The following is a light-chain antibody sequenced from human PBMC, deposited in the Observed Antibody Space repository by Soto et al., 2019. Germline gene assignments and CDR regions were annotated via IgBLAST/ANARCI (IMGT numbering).Light chain of an antibody. J-gene: IGKJ4*01. V-gene: IGKV3-15*01. CDR1: QSVSSN. CDR3: QQYNNWPPLT. CDR2: GAS. Sequence: EIVMTQSPATLSVSPGERATLSCRASQSVSSNLAWYQQKPGQAPRLLIYGASTRATGIPARFSGRRSGTEFTLTISILQSEDFAVYYCQQYNNWPPLTFGGGTKVEIK.